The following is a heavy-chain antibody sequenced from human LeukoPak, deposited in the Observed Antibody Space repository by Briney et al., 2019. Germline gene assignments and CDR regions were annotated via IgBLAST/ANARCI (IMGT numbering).Heavy chain of an antibody. D-gene: IGHD3-10*01. CDR3: ARHLWRGGTTDSFDI. CDR2: IDYSGRT. V-gene: IGHV4-59*08. Sequence: PSETLSLTCTVSGGSISRDYWHWIRQPPGKGLEWIGDIDYSGRTNYNPSLKSRVTISVDTSKNQFSLKLSPVTAADTAVYYCARHLWRGGTTDSFDIWGQGTMVSVSS. CDR1: GGSISRDY. J-gene: IGHJ3*02.